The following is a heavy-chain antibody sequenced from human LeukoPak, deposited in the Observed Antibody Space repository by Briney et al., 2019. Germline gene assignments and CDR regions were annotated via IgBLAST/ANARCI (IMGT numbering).Heavy chain of an antibody. CDR2: LYRGGDT. CDR1: GFTFSSAW. Sequence: GGSLRLSWAASGFTFSSAWMHWVRQAPGTGLVWVSVLYRGGDTYYADSVKGRFTISRDNSKNTLYLQMNSLRGEDTAVYYCAKGIFFPAWGQGTLVTVSS. V-gene: IGHV3-53*01. CDR3: AKGIFFPA. D-gene: IGHD2/OR15-2a*01. J-gene: IGHJ5*02.